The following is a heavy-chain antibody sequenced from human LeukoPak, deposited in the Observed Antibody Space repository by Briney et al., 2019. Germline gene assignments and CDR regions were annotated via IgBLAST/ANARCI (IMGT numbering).Heavy chain of an antibody. CDR1: GDSINNYY. V-gene: IGHV4-59*12. J-gene: IGHJ4*02. CDR2: INYSGSS. Sequence: KTSETLSLTCTVSGDSINNYYWSWIRQPPGKGLEWIGNINYSGSSNSNPSLKSRATISVDMSRKHFFLDLISVTAADTAVYYCARDYQGGYGDKTVDYWGQGTLVTVSS. CDR3: ARDYQGGYGDKTVDY. D-gene: IGHD5-18*01.